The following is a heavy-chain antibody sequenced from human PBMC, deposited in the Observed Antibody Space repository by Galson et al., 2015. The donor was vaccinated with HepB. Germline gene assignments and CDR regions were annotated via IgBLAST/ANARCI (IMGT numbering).Heavy chain of an antibody. D-gene: IGHD2-15*01. Sequence: SLRLSCAASGFTFSSYAMSWVRQAPGKGLEWVSAISGSGGSTYYADSVKGRFAISRDNSKNTLYLQMNSLRAEDTAVYYCAKDPPPGPVVAATMVFDYWGQGTLVTVSS. CDR1: GFTFSSYA. CDR2: ISGSGGST. CDR3: AKDPPPGPVVAATMVFDY. J-gene: IGHJ4*02. V-gene: IGHV3-23*01.